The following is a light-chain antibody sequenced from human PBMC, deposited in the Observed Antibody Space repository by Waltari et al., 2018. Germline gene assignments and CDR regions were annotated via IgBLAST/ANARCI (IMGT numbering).Light chain of an antibody. CDR2: GAS. CDR3: QQYGGSPLT. J-gene: IGKJ4*01. CDR1: QSVSSSY. V-gene: IGKV3-20*01. Sequence: EIVLTQSPGTLSLSPGERATLSCRASQSVSSSYLAWYQHKPGQAPRLLIYGASSRATGIPDMFSGSGSGTDFTLTISRLEPEDFAVYYCQQYGGSPLTFGGGTKVEIK.